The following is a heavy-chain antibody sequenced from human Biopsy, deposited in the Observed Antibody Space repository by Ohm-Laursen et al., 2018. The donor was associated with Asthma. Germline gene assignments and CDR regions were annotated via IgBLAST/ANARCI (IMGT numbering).Heavy chain of an antibody. J-gene: IGHJ2*01. Sequence: ASVKVSCKPSGYTFTGYFMHWVRQAPGQGLEWMGRINPNSGGTNYAQKFQGRVTMTRDTSISTAYMELSRLRSDDTAVYYCARIKIRIGAGTDRYFDLWGRGPLVTVSS. CDR3: ARIKIRIGAGTDRYFDL. D-gene: IGHD3-16*01. CDR1: GYTFTGYF. V-gene: IGHV1-2*06. CDR2: INPNSGGT.